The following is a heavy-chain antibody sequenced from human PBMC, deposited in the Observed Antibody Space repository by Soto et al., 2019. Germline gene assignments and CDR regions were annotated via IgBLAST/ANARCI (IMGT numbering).Heavy chain of an antibody. D-gene: IGHD3-16*02. CDR1: GYTFAHYY. CDR3: ARLSRITFIVD. V-gene: IGHV1-46*04. Sequence: QVQLVQSGAEVKGPGTSVTLSCQTSGYTFAHYYIHWVRQAPGQGLEYMGIIDPRTGTSGTSTSPQSVQGSLSITSDASTSTVYMELRNLRSDDTATYYCARLSRITFIVDWGQGTLVTVSS. CDR2: IDPRTGTSGTS. J-gene: IGHJ4*02.